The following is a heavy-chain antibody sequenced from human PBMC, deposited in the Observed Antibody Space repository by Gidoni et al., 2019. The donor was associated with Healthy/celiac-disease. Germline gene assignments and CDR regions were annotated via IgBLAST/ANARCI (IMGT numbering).Heavy chain of an antibody. Sequence: EVQLVESGGGLVKPGGSLRLSCAASGVTFSSYSMNWVRQAPGKGLEWVSSISSSSSYISYADSVKGRFTISRDNAKNSLYLPMNSLRAADTAVYYCAREKGITGTSWVDYWGQGTLVTVSS. CDR1: GVTFSSYS. D-gene: IGHD1-20*01. CDR2: ISSSSSYI. CDR3: AREKGITGTSWVDY. V-gene: IGHV3-21*01. J-gene: IGHJ4*02.